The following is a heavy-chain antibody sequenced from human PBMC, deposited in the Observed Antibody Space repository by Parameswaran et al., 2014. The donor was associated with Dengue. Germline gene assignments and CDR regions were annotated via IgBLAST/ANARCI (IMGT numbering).Heavy chain of an antibody. Sequence: GGSLRLSCAASGFTFSNAWMSWVRQAPGKGLEWVGRIKSKTDGGTTDYAAPVKGRFTISRDDSKNTLYLQMNSLKTEDTAVYYCTTDQASVVVIGRGDYWGQGTLVTVSS. V-gene: IGHV3-15*01. J-gene: IGHJ4*02. CDR1: GFTFSNAW. CDR3: TTDQASVVVIGRGDY. CDR2: IKSKTDGGTT. D-gene: IGHD2-21*01.